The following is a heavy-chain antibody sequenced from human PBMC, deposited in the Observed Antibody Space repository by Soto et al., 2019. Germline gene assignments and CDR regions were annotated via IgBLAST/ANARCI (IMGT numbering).Heavy chain of an antibody. CDR1: GGSISSYY. CDR2: IYYSGST. D-gene: IGHD2-15*01. CDR3: ARHPPYWAGMDV. J-gene: IGHJ6*02. V-gene: IGHV4-59*08. Sequence: QVQLQESGPGQVKPSETLSLTCTVSGGSISSYYWSWFRQPPGRGLEWIGYIYYSGSTSYSPSLKSRVTISVATSKNQISLMLSSVTAADTAMYYCARHPPYWAGMDVWGQGTTVTVSS.